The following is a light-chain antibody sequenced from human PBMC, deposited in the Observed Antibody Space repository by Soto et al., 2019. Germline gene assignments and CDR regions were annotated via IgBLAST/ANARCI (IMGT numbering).Light chain of an antibody. Sequence: DIQMTQSPCSVSASVGDRVTITCWASQGISSWLAWYQQKPGKAPKLLIYAASSLQSGVPSRFSGRGSGTDFTLTISSLQPGDLAAYYCLQANSFPQTFGQGTRLEIK. V-gene: IGKV1D-12*01. CDR3: LQANSFPQT. CDR2: AAS. J-gene: IGKJ5*01. CDR1: QGISSW.